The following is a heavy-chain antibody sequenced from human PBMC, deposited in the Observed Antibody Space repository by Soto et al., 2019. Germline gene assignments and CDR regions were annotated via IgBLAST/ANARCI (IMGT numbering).Heavy chain of an antibody. V-gene: IGHV3-21*01. CDR1: GFTFSSYS. CDR2: ISSSSSYI. Sequence: EVQLVESGGGLVKPGGSLRLSCAASGFTFSSYSMNWVRQAPGKGLEWVSSISSSSSYIYYADSVKGRFTLSRDNAKNSLYLQINSLRAEDTAVYYCATSVPIAVGWDYYYYYMDVWGKGTTVTVSS. CDR3: ATSVPIAVGWDYYYYYMDV. D-gene: IGHD6-19*01. J-gene: IGHJ6*03.